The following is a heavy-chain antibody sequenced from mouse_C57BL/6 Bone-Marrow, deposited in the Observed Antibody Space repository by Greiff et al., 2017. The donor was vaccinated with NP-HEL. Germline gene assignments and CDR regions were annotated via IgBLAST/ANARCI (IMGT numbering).Heavy chain of an antibody. CDR1: GYTFTSYW. D-gene: IGHD1-1*01. Sequence: QVQLQQPGAELVMPGASVKLSCKASGYTFTSYWMHWVKQRPGQGLEWIGEIDPSDSYTNYNQKFKGKSTLTVDKSSSTAYMQHSSLTSEDSAVYYCARNYYGSRDWGRGTTLTVSS. V-gene: IGHV1-69*01. CDR2: IDPSDSYT. J-gene: IGHJ2*01. CDR3: ARNYYGSRD.